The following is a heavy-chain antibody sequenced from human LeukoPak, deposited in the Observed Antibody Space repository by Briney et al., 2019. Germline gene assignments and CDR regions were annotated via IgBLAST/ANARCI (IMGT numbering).Heavy chain of an antibody. Sequence: GGSLRLSCAASASGFAFSSYSMNWVRQAPGKGLEWVSSISSSSSYIYYADSLKGRFTISRDNAKNSLYLQMNSLRAEDTAVYYCARDLTGGRTFDYWGQGTLVTVSS. D-gene: IGHD3-16*01. CDR1: GFAFSSYS. J-gene: IGHJ4*02. CDR3: ARDLTGGRTFDY. V-gene: IGHV3-21*01. CDR2: ISSSSSYI.